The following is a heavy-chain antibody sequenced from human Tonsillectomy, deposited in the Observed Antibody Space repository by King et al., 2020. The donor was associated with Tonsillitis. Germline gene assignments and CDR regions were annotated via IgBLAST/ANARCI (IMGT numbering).Heavy chain of an antibody. V-gene: IGHV3-23*04. CDR2: VSGSGGGT. CDR1: GFTFISYA. D-gene: IGHD6-19*01. Sequence: VQLVESGGGLVQPGGSLRLSCEASGFTFISYAMSWVRQSPGKGLEWVSAVSGSGGGTDDADSLKGRVTIPRDNSKNTLHLQMNSLRAEDTAVYYCAKDVAVAGGVLYFDYWGQGTLVTVSS. J-gene: IGHJ4*02. CDR3: AKDVAVAGGVLYFDY.